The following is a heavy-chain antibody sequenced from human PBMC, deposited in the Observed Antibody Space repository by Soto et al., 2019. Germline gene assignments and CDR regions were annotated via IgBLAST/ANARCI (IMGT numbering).Heavy chain of an antibody. CDR3: ARHDCSSTSCYAFRYEYYYYYYMDV. V-gene: IGHV4-39*01. D-gene: IGHD2-2*01. J-gene: IGHJ6*03. Sequence: SETLSLTCTVSGGSISSSSYYWGWIRQPPGKGLEWIGSIYYSGSTYYNPSLKSRVTISVDTSKNQFSLKLSSVTAADTAVYYCARHDCSSTSCYAFRYEYYYYYYMDVWGKGTTVTVSS. CDR2: IYYSGST. CDR1: GGSISSSSYY.